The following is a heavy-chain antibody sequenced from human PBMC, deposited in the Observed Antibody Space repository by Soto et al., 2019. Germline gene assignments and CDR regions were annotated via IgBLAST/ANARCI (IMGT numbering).Heavy chain of an antibody. J-gene: IGHJ4*02. CDR1: GGTFGSHG. D-gene: IGHD5-18*01. CDR2: FIAMLGTP. CDR3: ARGAMGNFDY. Sequence: SLVKASCKGSGGTFGSHGIAWVRQAPGQGLEWMGGFIAMLGTPTYAKKVQGRATITADGSLTSSYLELRSLRSEDNDVYFGARGAMGNFDYWGQGTLVTVSS. V-gene: IGHV1-69*13.